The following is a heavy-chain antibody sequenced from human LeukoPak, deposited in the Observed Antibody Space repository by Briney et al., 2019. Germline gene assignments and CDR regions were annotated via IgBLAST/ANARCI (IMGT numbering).Heavy chain of an antibody. Sequence: GGSLTLSCAASGFFFSDYGMHWVRQAPGKGLVWVSRVNSDGRFTKYADSVKGRFTISRDNAKNTLYLQMNSLRAEDTAMYYCVRSDWFDNWGQGTLVTVSS. CDR1: GFFFSDYG. CDR2: VNSDGRFT. J-gene: IGHJ5*02. CDR3: VRSDWFDN. V-gene: IGHV3-74*03.